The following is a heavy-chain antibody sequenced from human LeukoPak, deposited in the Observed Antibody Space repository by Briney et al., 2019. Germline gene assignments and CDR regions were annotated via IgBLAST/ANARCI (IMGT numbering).Heavy chain of an antibody. CDR2: INPNSGGT. Sequence: GASVKVSCKASGYTFTGYYMHWVRQAPGQGLEWMGWINPNSGGTNYAQKFQGRVTMTRDTSISTAYMELSRLRSDDTAVYYCARTASLGWLPDDYWGQGTLVTVSS. J-gene: IGHJ4*02. V-gene: IGHV1-2*02. D-gene: IGHD3-3*01. CDR3: ARTASLGWLPDDY. CDR1: GYTFTGYY.